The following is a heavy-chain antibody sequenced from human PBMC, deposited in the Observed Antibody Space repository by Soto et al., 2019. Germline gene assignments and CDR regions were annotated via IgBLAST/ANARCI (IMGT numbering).Heavy chain of an antibody. CDR1: GFTFSSYS. J-gene: IGHJ5*02. V-gene: IGHV3-21*01. Sequence: GGSLRLSCAASGFTFSSYSMNWVRQAPGKGLEWVSSISSSSSYIYYADSVKGRFTISRDNAKSSLYLQMNSLRAEDTAVYYCARSGSYSSSWYYLGWFDPWGQGTLVTVSS. CDR2: ISSSSSYI. D-gene: IGHD6-13*01. CDR3: ARSGSYSSSWYYLGWFDP.